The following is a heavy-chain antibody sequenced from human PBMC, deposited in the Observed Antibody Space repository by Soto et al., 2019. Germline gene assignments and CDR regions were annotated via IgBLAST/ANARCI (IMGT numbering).Heavy chain of an antibody. CDR1: GYSFTSYW. CDR3: ATFGGNGPGHYYGMDV. Sequence: GESLKISCKGSGYSFTSYWISWVRQMPGKGLEWMGRIDPSDSYTNYSPSFQGHVTISADKSISTAYLQWSSLKASDTAMYYCATFGGNGPGHYYGMDVWGQGTTVIVSS. J-gene: IGHJ6*02. CDR2: IDPSDSYT. D-gene: IGHD2-15*01. V-gene: IGHV5-10-1*01.